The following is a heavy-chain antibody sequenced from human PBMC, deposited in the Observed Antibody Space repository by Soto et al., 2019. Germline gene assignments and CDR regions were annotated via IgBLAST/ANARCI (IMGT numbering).Heavy chain of an antibody. D-gene: IGHD6-13*01. CDR1: GGSISRSNW. J-gene: IGHJ4*02. Sequence: SETLSLTCAVSGGSISRSNWWSWVRQPPGKGLEWIGEIYHSGSTNYNPSLKSRVTISVDKSKNQFSLKLSSVTAADTAVYYCARDTYSSSCLHYWGQGTLVTVSS. CDR3: ARDTYSSSCLHY. CDR2: IYHSGST. V-gene: IGHV4-4*02.